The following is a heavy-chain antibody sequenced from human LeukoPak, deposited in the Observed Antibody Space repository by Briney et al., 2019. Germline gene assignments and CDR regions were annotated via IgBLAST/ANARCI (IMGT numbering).Heavy chain of an antibody. D-gene: IGHD1-1*01. CDR2: IYSGGST. CDR3: ARGPAGYN. CDR1: GFTVGSNH. J-gene: IGHJ4*02. Sequence: SGGSLRLSCAASGFTVGSNHMSWVRRAPGKGLEWVSVIYSGGSTDYADSVKGRFTISRDNSKNTLYLQMNSLRAEDTAVYHCARGPAGYNWGQGTLVTVSS. V-gene: IGHV3-53*01.